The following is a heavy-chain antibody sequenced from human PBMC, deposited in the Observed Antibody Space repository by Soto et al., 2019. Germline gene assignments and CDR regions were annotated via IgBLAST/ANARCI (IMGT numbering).Heavy chain of an antibody. D-gene: IGHD6-6*01. J-gene: IGHJ4*02. CDR3: ARQYRGLDSSSDLDY. CDR1: GGSISSSSYY. V-gene: IGHV4-39*01. CDR2: IYYSGST. Sequence: PSETLSLTCTVSGGSISSSSYYWGWIRQPPGKGLEWIGSIYYSGSTYYNPSLKSRVTISVDTSKNQFSLKLSSVTAADTAVYYCARQYRGLDSSSDLDYWGQGTLVTVSS.